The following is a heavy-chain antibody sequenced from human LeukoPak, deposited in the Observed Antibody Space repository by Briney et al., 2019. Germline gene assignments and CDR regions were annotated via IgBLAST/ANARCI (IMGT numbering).Heavy chain of an antibody. CDR1: GGTFSSYA. J-gene: IGHJ4*02. D-gene: IGHD3-22*01. CDR3: ARDGLHYDSSGYYYYFDY. CDR2: IIPIFGTA. Sequence: ASVKVSCKASGGTFSSYAISWVRQAPGQGLEWMGGIIPIFGTANYAQKFQGRVTITADESTSTAYMELSGLRSEDTAVYYCARDGLHYDSSGYYYYFDYWGQGTLVTVSS. V-gene: IGHV1-69*13.